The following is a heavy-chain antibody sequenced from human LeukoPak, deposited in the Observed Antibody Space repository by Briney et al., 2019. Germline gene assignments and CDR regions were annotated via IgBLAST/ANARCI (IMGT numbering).Heavy chain of an antibody. V-gene: IGHV1-69*13. J-gene: IGHJ3*02. Sequence: SVKVSCKASGGTFSSYAISWVRQAPGQGLEWMGGIIPIFGTANYAQKFQGRVTITADESTSTAYMELSSLRPEDTAVYYCARPYSSSWYGGAFDIWGQGTMVTVSS. CDR3: ARPYSSSWYGGAFDI. D-gene: IGHD6-13*01. CDR1: GGTFSSYA. CDR2: IIPIFGTA.